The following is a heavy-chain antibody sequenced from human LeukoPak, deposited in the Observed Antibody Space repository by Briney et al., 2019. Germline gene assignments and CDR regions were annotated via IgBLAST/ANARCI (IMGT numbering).Heavy chain of an antibody. Sequence: GGSLRLSCAASGFTFSSYGMHWVRQAPGKGLGWVAVIWYDGSNKYYADSVKGRFTISRDNSKNTLYLQMNSLRAEGTAVYYCARSRPDTWYFDLWGRGTLVTVSS. J-gene: IGHJ2*01. V-gene: IGHV3-33*01. CDR3: ARSRPDTWYFDL. CDR2: IWYDGSNK. D-gene: IGHD5-18*01. CDR1: GFTFSSYG.